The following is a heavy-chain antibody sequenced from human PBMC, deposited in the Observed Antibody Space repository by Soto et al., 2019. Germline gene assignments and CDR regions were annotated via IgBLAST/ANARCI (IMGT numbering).Heavy chain of an antibody. CDR1: GFTFSSYA. Sequence: PGGSLRLSCAASGFTFSSYAMSWVRQAPGKGLEWVSAISGSGGSTYYADSVKGRFTISRDNSKNTLYLQMNSLRAEDTAVYYSAKSWEEFYYVWGPHYGGQGPRVTVSS. D-gene: IGHD3-10*02. V-gene: IGHV3-23*01. CDR3: AKSWEEFYYVWGPHY. CDR2: ISGSGGST. J-gene: IGHJ4*02.